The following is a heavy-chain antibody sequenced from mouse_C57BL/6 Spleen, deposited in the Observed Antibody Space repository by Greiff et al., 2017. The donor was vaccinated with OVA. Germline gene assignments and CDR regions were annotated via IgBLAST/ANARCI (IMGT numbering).Heavy chain of an antibody. CDR2: ISGGGGNT. J-gene: IGHJ1*03. CDR3: ARPDGYSYWYFDV. Sequence: EVQVVESGGGLVKPGWSLKLSCAASGFTFSSYTMSWVRQTPEKRLEWVATISGGGGNTYYPDSVKGRFTISRDNAKNTLYLQMSSLRSEDTALYYCARPDGYSYWYFDVWGTGTTVTVSS. V-gene: IGHV5-9*01. CDR1: GFTFSSYT. D-gene: IGHD2-3*01.